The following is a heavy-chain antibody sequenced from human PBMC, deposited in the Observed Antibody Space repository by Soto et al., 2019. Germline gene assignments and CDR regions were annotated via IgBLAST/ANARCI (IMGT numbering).Heavy chain of an antibody. CDR1: GFTFSSYG. D-gene: IGHD3-9*01. V-gene: IGHV3-30*18. CDR3: AKSKMPDILTGFYYYYMDV. J-gene: IGHJ6*03. CDR2: ISYDGSNK. Sequence: GGSLRLSCAASGFTFSSYGMHWVRQAPGKGLEWVAVISYDGSNKYYADSVKGRFTISRDNSKNTLYLQMNSLRAEDTAVYYCAKSKMPDILTGFYYYYMDVWGKGTTVTVSS.